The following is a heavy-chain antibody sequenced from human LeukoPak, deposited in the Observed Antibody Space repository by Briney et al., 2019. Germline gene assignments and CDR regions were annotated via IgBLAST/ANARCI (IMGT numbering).Heavy chain of an antibody. CDR2: INHSGST. CDR1: GGSFSGYY. J-gene: IGHJ3*02. Sequence: SETLSLTCAVYGGSFSGYYWSWIRQPPGKGLEWIGEINHSGSTNYNPSLKSRVTISVDTSKNQFSLKLSSVTAADTAVYYCARHVLDDYGDDHDAFDIWGQGTMVTVSS. V-gene: IGHV4-34*01. CDR3: ARHVLDDYGDDHDAFDI. D-gene: IGHD4-17*01.